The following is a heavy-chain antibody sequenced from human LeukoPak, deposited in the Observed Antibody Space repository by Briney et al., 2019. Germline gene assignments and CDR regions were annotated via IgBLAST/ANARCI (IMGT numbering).Heavy chain of an antibody. V-gene: IGHV4-34*01. CDR2: INHSGST. CDR1: GGSFSGYY. J-gene: IGHJ6*02. D-gene: IGHD3-9*01. Sequence: SETLSLTCAVYGGSFSGYYWNWIRQPPGKGLEWIGEINHSGSTNYNLSLKSRVTISVDTSKNQFSLKLSSVTAADTAVYHCARDGLAGYDILTGYPGYGMDVWGQGTTVTVSS. CDR3: ARDGLAGYDILTGYPGYGMDV.